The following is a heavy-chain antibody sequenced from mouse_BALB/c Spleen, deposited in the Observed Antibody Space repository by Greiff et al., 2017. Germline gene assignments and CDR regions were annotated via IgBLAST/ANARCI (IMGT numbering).Heavy chain of an antibody. CDR1: GFTFTDYY. CDR2: IRNKANGYTT. Sequence: EVQGVESGGGLVQPGGSLRLSCATSGFTFTDYYMSWVRQPPGKALEWLGFIRNKANGYTTEYSASVKGRFTISRDNSQSILYLQMNTLRAEDSATYYCARDGGPTMITTGLAYWGQGTLVTVSA. J-gene: IGHJ3*01. D-gene: IGHD2-4*01. CDR3: ARDGGPTMITTGLAY. V-gene: IGHV7-3*02.